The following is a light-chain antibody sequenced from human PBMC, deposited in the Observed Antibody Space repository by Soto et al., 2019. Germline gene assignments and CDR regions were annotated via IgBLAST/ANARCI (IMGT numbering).Light chain of an antibody. V-gene: IGLV2-8*01. CDR1: SSDVGGYSY. J-gene: IGLJ2*01. Sequence: QSALTQPPSASASPGQSVTISCTGTSSDVGGYSYVSWYQQHPGKAPKLMIYEVSKRPSGVPDRFSGSKSGNTASLTVSGLQADDEADYYCSSYAGSNTVIFGGGTKLTVL. CDR2: EVS. CDR3: SSYAGSNTVI.